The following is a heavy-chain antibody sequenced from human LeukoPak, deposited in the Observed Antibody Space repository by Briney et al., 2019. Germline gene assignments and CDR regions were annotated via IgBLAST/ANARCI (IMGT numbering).Heavy chain of an antibody. CDR1: GFTFNRYW. Sequence: GGSLRLSCAASGFTFNRYWMHWVRQAPGEGPVWVAHILNDGGSTSYADSVKGRFTISRDNAKNTLSLQMNSLRAEDTAVYYCVRHNYGYDYWGQGTPITVSS. D-gene: IGHD5-18*01. V-gene: IGHV3-74*01. CDR3: VRHNYGYDY. J-gene: IGHJ4*02. CDR2: ILNDGGST.